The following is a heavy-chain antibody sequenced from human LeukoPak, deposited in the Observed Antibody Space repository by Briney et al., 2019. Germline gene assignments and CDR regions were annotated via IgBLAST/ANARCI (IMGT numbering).Heavy chain of an antibody. CDR3: ASSIYDFLWGTYRSIHFDS. D-gene: IGHD3-16*02. CDR1: GGSFSGYY. V-gene: IGHV4-34*01. Sequence: SETLSLTCAVYGGSFSGYYWSWIRKPPGKGLEWIGEINHSGSTNYNPSLKSRVTISVDTSKNQFSLKLSSVTAAETAVYYCASSIYDFLWGTYRSIHFDSWGQGTLVTVSS. CDR2: INHSGST. J-gene: IGHJ4*02.